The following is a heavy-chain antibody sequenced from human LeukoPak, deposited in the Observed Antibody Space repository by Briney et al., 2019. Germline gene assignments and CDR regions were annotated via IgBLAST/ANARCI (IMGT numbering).Heavy chain of an antibody. J-gene: IGHJ3*02. V-gene: IGHV1-8*03. CDR3: ARAHSNLDAFDI. CDR2: MNPNSGNT. CDR1: GYTFTSYD. D-gene: IGHD4-11*01. Sequence: ASVKVSCKASGYTFTSYDINWVRQATGQGLEWKGWMNPNSGNTGYAQKFQGRVTITRNTSISTAYMELSSLRSEDTAVYYCARAHSNLDAFDIWGQGTMVTVSS.